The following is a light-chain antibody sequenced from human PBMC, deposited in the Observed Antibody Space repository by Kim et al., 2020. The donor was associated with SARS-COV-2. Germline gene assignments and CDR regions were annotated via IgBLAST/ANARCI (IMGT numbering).Light chain of an antibody. CDR3: CSYAGSSTHVV. V-gene: IGLV2-23*02. J-gene: IGLJ2*01. CDR2: EVS. Sequence: QSITIACTGTSSDVGSYHLVSWYQQHPGKAPKLMIYEVSKRPSGVSNRFSGSKSGNTASLTISGLQAEDEADYYCCSYAGSSTHVVFGGGTQLTVL. CDR1: SSDVGSYHL.